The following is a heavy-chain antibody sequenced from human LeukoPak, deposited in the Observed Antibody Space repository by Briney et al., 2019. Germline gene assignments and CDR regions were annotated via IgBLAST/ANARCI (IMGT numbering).Heavy chain of an antibody. V-gene: IGHV4-34*01. J-gene: IGHJ3*02. CDR2: INHSGST. D-gene: IGHD1-26*01. CDR1: GGSFSGCC. Sequence: SETLSLTCAVYGGSFSGCCWSWIRQPPGKGLEWIGEINHSGSTNNNPSLKSRVTISVDTSKNQFSLKLSSVTAADTAVYYCARRRRIVGATPGAFDIWGQGTMVTVSS. CDR3: ARRRRIVGATPGAFDI.